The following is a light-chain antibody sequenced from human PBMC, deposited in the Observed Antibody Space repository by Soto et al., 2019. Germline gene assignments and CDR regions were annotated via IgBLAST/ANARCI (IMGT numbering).Light chain of an antibody. V-gene: IGKV1-39*01. CDR1: RSISSY. CDR2: AAT. CDR3: QQRQSTPPT. Sequence: DIQMTQSPSSLSASVGDRVTITCRASRSISSYLNWYQQTPGKTPQLLISAATSLQSGVPSRFSGSGSGTDFTLTISSLQPVDFSTSYCQQRQSTPPTFCQGT. J-gene: IGKJ1*01.